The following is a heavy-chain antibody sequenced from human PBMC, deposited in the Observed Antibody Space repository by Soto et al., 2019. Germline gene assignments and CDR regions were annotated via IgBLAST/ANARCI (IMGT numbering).Heavy chain of an antibody. D-gene: IGHD4-4*01. CDR3: ARHDYSNGGMDV. J-gene: IGHJ6*02. Sequence: GESLRISCKVSGYSFTSYWISWLLQMPGKGLEWMGRIDPSDSYTNYSPSFQGHVTISADKSISTAYLQWSSLKASDTAMYYCARHDYSNGGMDVWGQGTTVTVSS. CDR1: GYSFTSYW. CDR2: IDPSDSYT. V-gene: IGHV5-10-1*01.